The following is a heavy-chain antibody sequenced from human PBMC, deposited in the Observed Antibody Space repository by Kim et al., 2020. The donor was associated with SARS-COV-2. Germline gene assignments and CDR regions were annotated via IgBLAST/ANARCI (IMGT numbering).Heavy chain of an antibody. CDR3: ARDGGLCLLWFGELFSGMDV. J-gene: IGHJ6*02. CDR2: INAGNGNT. V-gene: IGHV1-3*01. Sequence: ASVKVSCKASGYTFTSYAMHWVRQAPGQRLEWMGWINAGNGNTKYSQKFQGRVTITRDTSASTAYMELSSLRSEDTAVYYCARDGGLCLLWFGELFSGMDVWGQGTTVTVSS. D-gene: IGHD3-10*01. CDR1: GYTFTSYA.